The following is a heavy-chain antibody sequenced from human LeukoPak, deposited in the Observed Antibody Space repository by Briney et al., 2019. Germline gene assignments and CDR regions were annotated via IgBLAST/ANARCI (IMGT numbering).Heavy chain of an antibody. CDR3: ARAKSYYYGSSGYYPYPYYFDY. Sequence: ASVKVSCKASGYTFTSYDINWVRQATGQGLEWMGWMNPNSGNTGYAQKFQGRVTMTRNTSISTAYMELSSLRSEDTAVYYCARAKSYYYGSSGYYPYPYYFDYWGQGTLVTVSS. CDR2: MNPNSGNT. D-gene: IGHD3-22*01. V-gene: IGHV1-8*01. CDR1: GYTFTSYD. J-gene: IGHJ4*02.